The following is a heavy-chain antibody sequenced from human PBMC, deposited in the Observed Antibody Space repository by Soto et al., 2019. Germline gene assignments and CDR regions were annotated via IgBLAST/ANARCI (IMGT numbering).Heavy chain of an antibody. CDR2: ISGSGGST. Sequence: GGSLRLSCAASGFTFSSYAMSWVRQAPGKGLEWVSAISGSGGSTYYADSVKGRFTISRDNSKNTLYLQMNSLRAEDTAVYYCAKVGGRWSGYYLAPFDYWGQGTLVTVSS. J-gene: IGHJ4*02. D-gene: IGHD3-3*01. V-gene: IGHV3-23*01. CDR1: GFTFSSYA. CDR3: AKVGGRWSGYYLAPFDY.